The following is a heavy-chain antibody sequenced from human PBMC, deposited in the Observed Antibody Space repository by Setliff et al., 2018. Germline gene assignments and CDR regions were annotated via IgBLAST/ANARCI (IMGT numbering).Heavy chain of an antibody. CDR3: ARMSGFQYIDV. J-gene: IGHJ6*03. CDR2: VYTSWSS. V-gene: IGHV4-61*09. D-gene: IGHD3-3*01. CDR1: GDSISSRRNY. Sequence: PSETLSLTCTVSGDSISSRRNYWGWFRQPAGKELEWIGQVYTSWSSNYNPSLKSRVAISLDTSKNQFSLSLTSVTAADTAVYYCARMSGFQYIDVWDKGTTVTVSS.